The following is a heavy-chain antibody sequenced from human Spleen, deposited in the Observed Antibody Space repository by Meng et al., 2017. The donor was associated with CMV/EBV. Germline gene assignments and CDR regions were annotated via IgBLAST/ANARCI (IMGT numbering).Heavy chain of an antibody. CDR1: GGSISNYY. CDR3: AREQPGGDGMDV. V-gene: IGHV4-59*01. CDR2: IYYSGST. D-gene: IGHD3-10*01. J-gene: IGHJ6*02. Sequence: GSLRLSCTVSGGSISNYYWSWIRQPPGKGLEWIGYIYYSGSTNYNPSLKSRVTISVDTSKNQFSLKLSSVTAADTAVYYCAREQPGGDGMDVWGQGTTVTSP.